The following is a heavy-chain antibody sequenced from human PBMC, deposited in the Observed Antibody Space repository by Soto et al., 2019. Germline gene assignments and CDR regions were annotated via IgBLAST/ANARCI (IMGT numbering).Heavy chain of an antibody. J-gene: IGHJ5*02. CDR2: ISAYNGNT. CDR3: ARDLGGAARPNWFDP. V-gene: IGHV1-18*01. Sequence: ASVKVSCKASGYTFTSYGISWVRQAPGQGLEWMEWISAYNGNTNYAQKLQGRVTMTTDTSTSTAYMELRSLRSDDTAVYYCARDLGGAARPNWFDPWGQGTLVTVSS. CDR1: GYTFTSYG. D-gene: IGHD6-6*01.